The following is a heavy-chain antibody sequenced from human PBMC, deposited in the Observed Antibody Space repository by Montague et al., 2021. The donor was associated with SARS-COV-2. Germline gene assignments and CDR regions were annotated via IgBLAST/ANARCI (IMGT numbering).Heavy chain of an antibody. D-gene: IGHD3-22*01. Sequence: TLSLTCTVSGGSTSSGGYYWSWIRQHPGKGLEWIGYIYYSGSTYYNPSLKSRVTISVDTSTNQFSLKLSSVTAADTAVYCCARARIVVVITDAFDIWGQGTMVTVSS. J-gene: IGHJ3*02. V-gene: IGHV4-31*03. CDR1: GGSTSSGGYY. CDR2: IYYSGST. CDR3: ARARIVVVITDAFDI.